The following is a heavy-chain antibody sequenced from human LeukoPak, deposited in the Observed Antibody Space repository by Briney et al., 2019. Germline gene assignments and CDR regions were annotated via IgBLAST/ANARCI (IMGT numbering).Heavy chain of an antibody. Sequence: PGGSLRLSCAASGFTFSSYSMNWVRQAPGKGLEWVSSISSSSSYIYYAGSVKGRFTISRDNAKNSLYLQMNGLRTEDTAVYYCARLATNGGYGYWGQGTLVTVSS. J-gene: IGHJ4*02. CDR2: ISSSSSYI. CDR3: ARLATNGGYGY. CDR1: GFTFSSYS. V-gene: IGHV3-21*01. D-gene: IGHD5-12*01.